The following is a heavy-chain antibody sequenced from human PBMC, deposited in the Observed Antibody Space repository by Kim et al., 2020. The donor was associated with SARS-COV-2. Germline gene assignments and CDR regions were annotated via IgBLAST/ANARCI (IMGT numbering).Heavy chain of an antibody. CDR1: GYSFTSYW. D-gene: IGHD1-26*01. J-gene: IGHJ6*02. CDR2: IDPSDSYT. Sequence: GESLKISCKGSGYSFTSYWISWVRQMPGKGLEWMGRIDPSDSYTNYSPSFQGHVTISADKSISTAYLQWSSLKASDTAMYYCARRRSGSYENGDYYYYYGMDVWGQGTTVTVSS. V-gene: IGHV5-10-1*01. CDR3: ARRRSGSYENGDYYYYYGMDV.